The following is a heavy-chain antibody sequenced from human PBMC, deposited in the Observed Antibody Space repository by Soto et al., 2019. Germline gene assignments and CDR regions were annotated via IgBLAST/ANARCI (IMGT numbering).Heavy chain of an antibody. CDR1: GGSFSGYY. CDR3: ARGFSRYGSGSYYNWFDP. CDR2: INHSGST. D-gene: IGHD3-10*01. V-gene: IGHV4-34*01. J-gene: IGHJ5*02. Sequence: KPSETLSLTCAVYGGSFSGYYWSWIRQPPGKGLEWIGEINHSGSTNYNPSLKSRVTISVDTSKSQFSLKLSSVTAADTAVYYCARGFSRYGSGSYYNWFDPWGQGTLVTVSS.